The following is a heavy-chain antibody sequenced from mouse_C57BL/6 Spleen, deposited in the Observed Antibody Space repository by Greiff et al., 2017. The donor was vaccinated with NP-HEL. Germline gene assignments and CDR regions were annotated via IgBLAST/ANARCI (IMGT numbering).Heavy chain of an antibody. Sequence: QVQLQQPGAELVKPGASVKLSCKASGYTFTSYWMHWVKQRPGQGLEWIGMIHPNSGSTNYNEKFKSKATLTVDKSSSTAYMQLSSLTSEDSAVYYCARYYYGYGYWYFDVWGTGTTVTVSS. CDR3: ARYYYGYGYWYFDV. D-gene: IGHD2-2*01. CDR1: GYTFTSYW. CDR2: IHPNSGST. J-gene: IGHJ1*03. V-gene: IGHV1-64*01.